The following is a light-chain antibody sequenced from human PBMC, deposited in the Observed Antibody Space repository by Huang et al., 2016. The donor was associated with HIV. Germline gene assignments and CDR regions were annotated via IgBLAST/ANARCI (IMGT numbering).Light chain of an antibody. Sequence: EIVMTQSPANLAVSPGERATLSCRASQSVSSNLAWYQQKPGQAPRLLIYAASTRATGIPAMFSGSGSGTEFTLTISSLQSEDFAVYYCQQYNNWPRTFGQGTKVEIK. J-gene: IGKJ1*01. V-gene: IGKV3-15*01. CDR2: AAS. CDR3: QQYNNWPRT. CDR1: QSVSSN.